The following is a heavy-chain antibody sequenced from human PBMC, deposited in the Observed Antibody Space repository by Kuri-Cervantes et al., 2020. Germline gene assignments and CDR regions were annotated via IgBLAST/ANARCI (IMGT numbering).Heavy chain of an antibody. D-gene: IGHD3-16*01. CDR3: AKNGQWPTYDS. CDR1: GFTVSSNY. Sequence: GGSLRLSCAASGFTVSSNYMTWVRQAPGKGLEWVSAISADSVTIYYADSVKGRFTMSRDNSKNTLYLQMSSLRAEDTAVYYCAKNGQWPTYDSWGQGTLVTVSS. J-gene: IGHJ5*02. CDR2: ISADSVTI. V-gene: IGHV3-23*01.